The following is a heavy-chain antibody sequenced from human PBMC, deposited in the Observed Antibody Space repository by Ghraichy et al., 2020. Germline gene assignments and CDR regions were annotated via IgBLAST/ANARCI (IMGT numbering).Heavy chain of an antibody. V-gene: IGHV4-34*01. J-gene: IGHJ4*02. Sequence: SETLSLTCAVYGGSFSGYYWSWIRQPPGKGLEWIGEINHSGSTNYNPSLKSRVTISVDTSKNQFSLKLSSVTAADTAVYYCARGRSIYTAMADFDYWGQGTLVTVSS. CDR2: INHSGST. D-gene: IGHD5-18*01. CDR1: GGSFSGYY. CDR3: ARGRSIYTAMADFDY.